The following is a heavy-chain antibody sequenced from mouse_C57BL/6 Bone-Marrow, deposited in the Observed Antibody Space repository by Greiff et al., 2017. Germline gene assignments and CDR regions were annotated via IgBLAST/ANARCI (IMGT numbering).Heavy chain of an antibody. D-gene: IGHD2-10*02. J-gene: IGHJ2*01. CDR1: GFNIKDDY. CDR2: IDPENGDT. CDR3: TPEYPCNY. V-gene: IGHV14-4*01. Sequence: VQLQQSGAELVRPGASVKLSCTASGFNIKDDYMHWVKQRPEQGLEWIGWIDPENGDTEYASKFQCKASITANTSSDTTCLQLRSLTSEDTAVYYSTPEYPCNYWGQGTTLTVSS.